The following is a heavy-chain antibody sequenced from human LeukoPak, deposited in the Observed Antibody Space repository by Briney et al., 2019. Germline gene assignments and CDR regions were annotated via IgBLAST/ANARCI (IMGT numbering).Heavy chain of an antibody. V-gene: IGHV4-4*02. CDR1: GGSISSSNW. Sequence: PSETLSLTCAVSGGSISSSNWWSWVRQPPGKGLEWIGEIYHSGSTNYNPSLKSRVTISVDTSKNQFSLKVNSVTAADTAVYYCARRGYTYGWGWFDPWGQGTLVTVSS. CDR3: ARRGYTYGWGWFDP. J-gene: IGHJ5*02. CDR2: IYHSGST. D-gene: IGHD5-18*01.